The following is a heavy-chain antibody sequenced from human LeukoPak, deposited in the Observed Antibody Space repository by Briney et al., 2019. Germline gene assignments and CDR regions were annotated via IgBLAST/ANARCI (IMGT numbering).Heavy chain of an antibody. V-gene: IGHV4-61*08. CDR1: GGSISSGGYY. Sequence: SETLSLTCTVSGGSISSGGYYWSWIRQPPGKGLEWIGYIYYSGSTNYNPSLKSRVTISVATSKNQFSLKLSSVTAADTAVYYCARVNYDILTGPYFDCWGQGTLVTVSS. CDR3: ARVNYDILTGPYFDC. D-gene: IGHD3-9*01. J-gene: IGHJ4*02. CDR2: IYYSGST.